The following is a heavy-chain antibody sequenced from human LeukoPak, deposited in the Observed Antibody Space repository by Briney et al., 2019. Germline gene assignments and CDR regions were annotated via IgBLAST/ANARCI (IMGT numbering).Heavy chain of an antibody. CDR2: IYYSGRT. D-gene: IGHD3-22*01. Sequence: SETLSLTCNVSAGSINSYYWGWFRQPPGKRLECIGYIYYSGRTTYNPSLKSRVTISVDTSTNRISLKLTSVTAADTAVYFCARGTTKGYYYDSSGYYTKWGQGTLVTVSS. CDR1: AGSINSYY. V-gene: IGHV4-59*12. J-gene: IGHJ4*02. CDR3: ARGTTKGYYYDSSGYYTK.